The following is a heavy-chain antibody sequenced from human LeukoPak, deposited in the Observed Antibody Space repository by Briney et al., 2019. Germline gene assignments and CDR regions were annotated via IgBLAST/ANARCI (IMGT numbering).Heavy chain of an antibody. CDR1: GGSFSGYY. J-gene: IGHJ4*02. CDR3: ARGPPTDYYDSSGFYYVFDY. D-gene: IGHD3-22*01. V-gene: IGHV4-34*01. Sequence: SETLSLTCAVYGGSFSGYYWSWIRQPPGKGPEWIGEINHSGSTNYNPSLKSRVTISVDTSKNQFSLKLSSVTAADTAVYFCARGPPTDYYDSSGFYYVFDYWGQGTLVTVSS. CDR2: INHSGST.